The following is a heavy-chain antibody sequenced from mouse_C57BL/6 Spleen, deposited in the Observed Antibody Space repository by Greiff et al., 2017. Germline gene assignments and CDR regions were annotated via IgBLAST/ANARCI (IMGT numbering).Heavy chain of an antibody. J-gene: IGHJ4*01. CDR3: ARTYDYDGDYYAMDY. CDR1: GYSITSDY. CDR2: ISYSGST. Sequence: EVKLVESGPGLAKPSQTLSLTCSVTGYSITSDYWNWIRKFPGNKLEYMGYISYSGSTYYNPSLKSRISITRDTSKNQYYLQLNSVTTEDTATYYCARTYDYDGDYYAMDYWGQGTSVTVSS. V-gene: IGHV3-8*01. D-gene: IGHD2-4*01.